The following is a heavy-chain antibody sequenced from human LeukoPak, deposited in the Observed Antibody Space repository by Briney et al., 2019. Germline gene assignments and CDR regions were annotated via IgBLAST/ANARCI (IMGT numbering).Heavy chain of an antibody. Sequence: PPETLPLTCTVSGGSISSYYWSWIRQPAGKGLEYIGRIYTSGSTNYNPSLKSRVTMSLDTSKNQFSLKLRSVTAADTAVYYCASYSGGWASFDYWGQGTVVSVFS. CDR2: IYTSGST. D-gene: IGHD6-19*01. CDR1: GGSISSYY. J-gene: IGHJ4*02. CDR3: ASYSGGWASFDY. V-gene: IGHV4-4*07.